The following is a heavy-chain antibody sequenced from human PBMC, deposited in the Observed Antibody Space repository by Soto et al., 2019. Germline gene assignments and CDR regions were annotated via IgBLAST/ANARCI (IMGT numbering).Heavy chain of an antibody. J-gene: IGHJ4*02. CDR2: ISRSGSTI. CDR3: ARGLGPPAAVDY. CDR1: GFTFSDYS. V-gene: IGHV3-11*01. D-gene: IGHD2-2*01. Sequence: QVQLVESRGGLVKPGGSLRLSCAASGFTFSDYSMSWIRQAPGKGLEWVSYISRSGSTIFYADSVKGRFTISRDNAQNSLYLQMNSLRAEDTAVYYCARGLGPPAAVDYWGQGTLVTVSS.